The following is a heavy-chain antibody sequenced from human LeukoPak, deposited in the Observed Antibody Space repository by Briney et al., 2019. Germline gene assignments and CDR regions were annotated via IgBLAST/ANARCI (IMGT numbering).Heavy chain of an antibody. CDR3: ARGRKGGYSYGWSDYYYYMDV. D-gene: IGHD5-18*01. V-gene: IGHV3-53*01. Sequence: GGSLRLSCAASGFTVSSNYMSWVRQAPGKGLEWVSVIYSGGSTYYADPVKGRFTISRDNSKNTLYLQMNSLRAEDTAVYYCARGRKGGYSYGWSDYYYYMDVWGKGTTVTISS. CDR2: IYSGGST. J-gene: IGHJ6*03. CDR1: GFTVSSNY.